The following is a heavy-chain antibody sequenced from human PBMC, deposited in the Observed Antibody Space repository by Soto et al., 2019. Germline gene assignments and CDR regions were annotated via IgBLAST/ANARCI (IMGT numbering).Heavy chain of an antibody. Sequence: QLQLQESGPGLVKPSETLSLTCTVSGGSISSSSYYWGWIRQPPGKGLEWIGSIYYSGSTYYNPSLKSRVTISVDTSKNQFSLKLSSVTAADTAVYYCARHGAYSPHDYWGQGTLVTVSS. CDR2: IYYSGST. CDR3: ARHGAYSPHDY. D-gene: IGHD4-4*01. V-gene: IGHV4-39*01. J-gene: IGHJ4*02. CDR1: GGSISSSSYY.